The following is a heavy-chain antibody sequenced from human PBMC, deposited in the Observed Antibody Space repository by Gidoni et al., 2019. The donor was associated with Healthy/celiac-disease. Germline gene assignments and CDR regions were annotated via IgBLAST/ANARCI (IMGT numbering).Heavy chain of an antibody. CDR2: IYTSGST. CDR1: GGSISSGSYY. D-gene: IGHD3-3*01. V-gene: IGHV4-61*02. J-gene: IGHJ4*02. Sequence: QVQLQESGPGLVKPSQTLSLTCTVSGGSISSGSYYWSWIRQPAGKGLEWIGRIYTSGSTNYNPSLKSRVTISVDMSKNQFSLKLSSVTAADTAVYYCARSPVNYDFWSGYLDYWGQGTLVTVSS. CDR3: ARSPVNYDFWSGYLDY.